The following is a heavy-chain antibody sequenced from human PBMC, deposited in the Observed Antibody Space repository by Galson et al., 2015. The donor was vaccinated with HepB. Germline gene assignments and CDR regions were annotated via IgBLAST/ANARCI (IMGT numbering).Heavy chain of an antibody. CDR2: MNPNSGNT. D-gene: IGHD5-12*01. Sequence: SVKVSCKASGYTFTSYDINWVRQATGQGLEWMGWMNPNSGNTGYAQKFQGRVTMTRNTSISTAYMELSSLRSEDTAVYYCARDGGYSGYDYSRLVDYYYMDVWGKGTTVTVSS. V-gene: IGHV1-8*01. CDR1: GYTFTSYD. CDR3: ARDGGYSGYDYSRLVDYYYMDV. J-gene: IGHJ6*03.